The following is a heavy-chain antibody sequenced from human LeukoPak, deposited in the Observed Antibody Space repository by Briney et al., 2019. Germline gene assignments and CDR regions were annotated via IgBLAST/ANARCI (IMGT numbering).Heavy chain of an antibody. V-gene: IGHV1-69*01. CDR2: IIPIFGTA. CDR1: GGTFSSYA. CDR3: ARDRHPYYDFWSGYYTALTTKYYYYGMDV. D-gene: IGHD3-3*01. J-gene: IGHJ6*02. Sequence: GSSVTVSCKASGGTFSSYAISWVRQAPGQGLEWMGGIIPIFGTANYAQKFQGRVTITADESTSTAYMELSSLRSEDTAVYYCARDRHPYYDFWSGYYTALTTKYYYYGMDVWGQGTTVTVSS.